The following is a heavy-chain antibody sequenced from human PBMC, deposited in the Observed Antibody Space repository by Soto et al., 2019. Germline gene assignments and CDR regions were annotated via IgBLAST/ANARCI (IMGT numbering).Heavy chain of an antibody. Sequence: QVRLVQSGAEVKKPGASVKVSCKASGYTFTSYGISWVRQAPGQGLEWMGWISAYNGNTNYAQKLQGRVTMTTDTSTSTAYMELRSLRSDDTAVYYCARAVAAAAEGGGTYGMDVWGQGTTVTVSS. D-gene: IGHD6-13*01. CDR3: ARAVAAAAEGGGTYGMDV. CDR2: ISAYNGNT. V-gene: IGHV1-18*01. J-gene: IGHJ6*02. CDR1: GYTFTSYG.